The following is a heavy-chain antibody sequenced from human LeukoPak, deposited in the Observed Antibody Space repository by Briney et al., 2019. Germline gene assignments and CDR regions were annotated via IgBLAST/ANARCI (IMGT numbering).Heavy chain of an antibody. D-gene: IGHD3-10*01. CDR2: IYSGGST. CDR3: AKVRFGVTARYYFDY. CDR1: GFTFSSNY. V-gene: IGHV3-66*01. Sequence: GGSLRLSCAASGFTFSSNYMSWVRQAPGKGLEWVSVIYSGGSTYYADSVKGRFTISRDNSKNTLYLQMNSLRAEDTAVYYCAKVRFGVTARYYFDYWGQGTLVTVSS. J-gene: IGHJ4*02.